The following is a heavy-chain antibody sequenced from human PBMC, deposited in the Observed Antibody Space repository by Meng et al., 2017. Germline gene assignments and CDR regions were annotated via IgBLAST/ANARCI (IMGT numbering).Heavy chain of an antibody. V-gene: IGHV1-46*01. CDR1: GYTFTSYY. CDR2: INPSGGST. D-gene: IGHD2-2*01. J-gene: IGHJ6*02. Sequence: ASVKVSCKASGYTFTSYYMHWVRQAPGQGLEWMGIINPSGGSTSYAQKFQGRVTMTRDTSTSTVYMELSSLRSEDTAVYYCARPNCSSTSCYYYYGMDVWGQGTMVTGAS. CDR3: ARPNCSSTSCYYYYGMDV.